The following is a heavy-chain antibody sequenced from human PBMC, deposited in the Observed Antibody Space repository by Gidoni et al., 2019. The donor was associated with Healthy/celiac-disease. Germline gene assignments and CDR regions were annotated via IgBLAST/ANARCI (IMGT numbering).Heavy chain of an antibody. V-gene: IGHV4-34*01. CDR2: INHSGST. J-gene: IGHJ2*01. CDR1: GGSFSGSY. CDR3: AREGEGTTVGRVGNRYFDL. D-gene: IGHD4-17*01. Sequence: QVQLQPWGAGLLKPSETLSLTCAVYGGSFSGSYWSWIRQPPGKGLEWIGEINHSGSTNYNPSLKSRVTISVDTSKNQFSLKLSSVTAADTAVYYCAREGEGTTVGRVGNRYFDLWGRGTLVTVSS.